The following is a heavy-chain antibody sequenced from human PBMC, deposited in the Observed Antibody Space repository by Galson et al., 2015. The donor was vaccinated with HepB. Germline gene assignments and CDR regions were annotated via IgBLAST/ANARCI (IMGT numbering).Heavy chain of an antibody. CDR1: GFTFDDYA. D-gene: IGHD1-26*01. J-gene: IGHJ5*02. V-gene: IGHV3-9*01. Sequence: SLRLSCAASGFTFDDYAMHWVRQAPGKGLEWVSRISWNSGSVGYADSVKGRFTISRDNVKNSLYLQMNSLRAEDTALYYCARDSSGGYYASWLDPWGQGTLVTVSS. CDR2: ISWNSGSV. CDR3: ARDSSGGYYASWLDP.